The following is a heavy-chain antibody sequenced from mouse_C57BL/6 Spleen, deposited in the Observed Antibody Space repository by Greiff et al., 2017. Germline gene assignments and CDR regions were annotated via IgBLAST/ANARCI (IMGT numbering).Heavy chain of an antibody. CDR3: AMRGYYYDFLAY. J-gene: IGHJ3*01. CDR2: IHPNSGST. D-gene: IGHD2-4*01. CDR1: GYTFTSSW. V-gene: IGHV1-64*01. Sequence: QVQLQQPGAELVKPGASVKLSCKASGYTFTSSWMHWVKTRPGQGLEWIGMIHPNSGSTNYNEKFKSKATLTVDKSSITDYMLLSSLTSEDSAVYYCAMRGYYYDFLAYWGQGTLVTVSA.